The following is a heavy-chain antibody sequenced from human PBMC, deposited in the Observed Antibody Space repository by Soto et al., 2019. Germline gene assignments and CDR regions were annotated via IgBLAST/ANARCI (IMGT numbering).Heavy chain of an antibody. Sequence: GGSLRLSCAASGFTVSRYDMHWVRQATGKGLECVSAIGTAGDTYYPGSVKGRFTISRENAKNSLYLQMNSLRAGDTAVYYCVAVRSLAYCGGDSDSGLDYWGQGTLVTVSS. V-gene: IGHV3-13*01. J-gene: IGHJ4*02. CDR1: GFTVSRYD. CDR2: IGTAGDT. CDR3: VAVRSLAYCGGDSDSGLDY. D-gene: IGHD2-21*02.